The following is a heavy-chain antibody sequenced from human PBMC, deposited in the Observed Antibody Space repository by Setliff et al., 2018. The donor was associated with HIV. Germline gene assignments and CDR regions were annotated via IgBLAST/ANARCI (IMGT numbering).Heavy chain of an antibody. Sequence: SETLSLTCTVSGGSISSGTYYWSWIRQHPGKGMEWIGNIYYSGSTYYNPSLKSRVTISVDTSENQFSLRLNSVTAADTAVYYCARYRYYYDSSGYGRWFDPWGQGTLVTVSS. V-gene: IGHV4-39*01. CDR2: IYYSGST. CDR3: ARYRYYYDSSGYGRWFDP. D-gene: IGHD3-22*01. J-gene: IGHJ5*02. CDR1: GGSISSGTYY.